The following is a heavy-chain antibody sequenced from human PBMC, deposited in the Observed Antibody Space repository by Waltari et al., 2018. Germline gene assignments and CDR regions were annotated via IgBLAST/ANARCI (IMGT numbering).Heavy chain of an antibody. J-gene: IGHJ4*02. D-gene: IGHD6-19*01. CDR1: GYSISSGYY. V-gene: IGHV4-38-2*02. Sequence: QVQLQESGPGLVKPSETLSLTCTVSGYSISSGYYWGWIRQPPGKGLEWIGSIYHSGSTYYNPSLKSRVTISVDTSKNQFSLKLSSVTAADTAVYCCARAGSGWGQGTLVTVSS. CDR3: ARAGSG. CDR2: IYHSGST.